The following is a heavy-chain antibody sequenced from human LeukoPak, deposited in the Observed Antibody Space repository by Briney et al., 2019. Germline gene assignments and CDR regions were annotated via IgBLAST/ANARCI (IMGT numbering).Heavy chain of an antibody. V-gene: IGHV3-30*04. CDR3: ARGGAGRSGSYYMGSVKGMDV. CDR2: ISCDGRNE. CDR1: GFTFSSFA. D-gene: IGHD3-10*01. J-gene: IGHJ6*02. Sequence: GGSLRLSCAASGFTFSSFAMHWVRQAPGKGLEWVVVISCDGRNEYYADSVKGRFTISRDNSKNTLSLQMNSLRPDDTAVYYCARGGAGRSGSYYMGSVKGMDVWGQGTTVTVSS.